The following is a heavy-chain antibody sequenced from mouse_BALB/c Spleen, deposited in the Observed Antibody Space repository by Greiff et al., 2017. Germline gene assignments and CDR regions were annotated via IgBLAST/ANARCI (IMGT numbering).Heavy chain of an antibody. CDR1: GFSLTSYD. D-gene: IGHD2-4*01. Sequence: VKLQQSGPGLVAPSQSLSITCTVSGFSLTSYDISWIRQPPGKGLEWLGVIWTGGGTNYNSAFMSRLSISKDNSKSQVFLKMNSLQTDDTAIYYCVSSYDYVSYAMDYWGQGTSVTVSS. CDR3: VSSYDYVSYAMDY. CDR2: IWTGGGT. J-gene: IGHJ4*01. V-gene: IGHV2-9-2*01.